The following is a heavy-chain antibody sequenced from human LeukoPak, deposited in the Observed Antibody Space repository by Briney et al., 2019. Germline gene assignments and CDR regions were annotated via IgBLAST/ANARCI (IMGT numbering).Heavy chain of an antibody. CDR1: GYTFTSYG. V-gene: IGHV1-18*01. D-gene: IGHD3-22*01. CDR2: ISAYNGNT. Sequence: GASVKVSCKASGYTFTSYGISWVRQAPGQGLEWMGWISAYNGNTNYAQKLQGRVTMTTVTSTSTAYMELRSLRSDDTAVYYCAITYYYDSSGYALDYWGQGTLVTVSS. J-gene: IGHJ4*02. CDR3: AITYYYDSSGYALDY.